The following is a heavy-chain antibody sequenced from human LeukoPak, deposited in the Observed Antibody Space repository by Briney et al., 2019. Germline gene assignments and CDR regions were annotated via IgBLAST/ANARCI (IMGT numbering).Heavy chain of an antibody. Sequence: SETLSLTCTVSGGSISSYYWSWIRQPPGKGLEWIGYIYYSGSTNYNPSLKSRVTISVDTSKNQFSLKLSSVTAADTAVYYCAREAREIDSSSWYKVLYYFDYWGQGTLVTVSS. CDR3: AREAREIDSSSWYKVLYYFDY. CDR2: IYYSGST. D-gene: IGHD6-13*01. CDR1: GGSISSYY. V-gene: IGHV4-59*01. J-gene: IGHJ4*02.